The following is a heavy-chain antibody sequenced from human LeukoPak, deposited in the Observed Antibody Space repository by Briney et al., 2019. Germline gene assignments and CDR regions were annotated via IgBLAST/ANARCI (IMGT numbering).Heavy chain of an antibody. Sequence: GGSLGLSCAASGFTFSSYAMHWVRQAPGKGLEWVAVISYDGSNKYYADSVKGRFTISRDNSKNTLYLQMNSLRAEDTAVYYCAAGSGWYFGAFDIWGQGTMVTVSS. CDR1: GFTFSSYA. CDR3: AAGSGWYFGAFDI. CDR2: ISYDGSNK. J-gene: IGHJ3*02. D-gene: IGHD6-19*01. V-gene: IGHV3-30-3*01.